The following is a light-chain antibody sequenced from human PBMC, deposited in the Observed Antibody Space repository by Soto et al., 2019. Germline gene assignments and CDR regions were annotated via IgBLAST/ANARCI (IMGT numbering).Light chain of an antibody. J-gene: IGLJ1*01. CDR1: SSDVGGYNY. Sequence: QSVLTQPASVSGSPGQSITISCTGTSSDVGGYNYVSWHQQHPSKAPKLMIYEVSNRPSGVSNRFSGSKSGNTASLTISGLQAEDEADYYCSSYTSSSTLEVFGTGTKVTVL. CDR3: SSYTSSSTLEV. V-gene: IGLV2-14*01. CDR2: EVS.